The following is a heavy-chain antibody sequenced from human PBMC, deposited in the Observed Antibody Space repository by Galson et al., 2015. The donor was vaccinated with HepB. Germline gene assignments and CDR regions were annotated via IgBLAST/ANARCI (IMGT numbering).Heavy chain of an antibody. CDR2: ISAYNGNT. V-gene: IGHV1-18*01. CDR3: ARRLPMEVGATYYYYYMDV. Sequence: SVKVSCKASGYTFTSYGISWVRQAPGQGLEWMGWISAYNGNTNYAQKLQGRVTMTTDTSTSTAYMELRSLRSDDTAVYYCARRLPMEVGATYYYYYMDVWGKGTTVTVSS. J-gene: IGHJ6*03. CDR1: GYTFTSYG. D-gene: IGHD1-26*01.